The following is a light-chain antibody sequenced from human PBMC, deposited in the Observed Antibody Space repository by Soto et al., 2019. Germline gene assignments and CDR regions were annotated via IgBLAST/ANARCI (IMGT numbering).Light chain of an antibody. V-gene: IGLV1-51*02. CDR1: SSNIGNNY. Sequence: QSVLTQPPSVSAAPGQKVTISCSGTSSNIGNNYVSWYQHFPGTAPKLLIYEDNKRPSEIPDRFSGSKSGTSATLGITGLQTGDEADYYCGTWDNCLSIYVFATGTKLTVL. CDR3: GTWDNCLSIYV. CDR2: EDN. J-gene: IGLJ1*01.